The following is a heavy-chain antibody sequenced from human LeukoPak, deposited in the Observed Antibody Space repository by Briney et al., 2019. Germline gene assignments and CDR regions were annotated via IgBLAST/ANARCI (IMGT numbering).Heavy chain of an antibody. Sequence: GGSLRLSCAASGFTLSSYSMNWVRQAPGKGLEWISYISSHSTTINYADSVKGRFTISRDNAKNSLYLQMNSLRGEDTAVYYCAELGITMIGGVWGKGTTVTISS. CDR3: AELGITMIGGV. CDR2: ISSHSTTI. D-gene: IGHD3-10*02. J-gene: IGHJ6*04. V-gene: IGHV3-48*01. CDR1: GFTLSSYS.